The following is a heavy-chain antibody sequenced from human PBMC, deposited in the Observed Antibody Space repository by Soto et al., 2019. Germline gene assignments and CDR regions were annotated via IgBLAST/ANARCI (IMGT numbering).Heavy chain of an antibody. V-gene: IGHV1-69*06. Sequence: QVQLVQSGAEVKKPGSSVKVSCKASGGTFSSYAISWVRQAPGQGLEWMGGIIPIFGTANYAQKFQGRVTITADKSTSTADLELSSLRSEDTAVYYCASIFRDYYGSAKEWGQGTLVTVSS. CDR2: IIPIFGTA. D-gene: IGHD3-10*01. CDR3: ASIFRDYYGSAKE. J-gene: IGHJ4*02. CDR1: GGTFSSYA.